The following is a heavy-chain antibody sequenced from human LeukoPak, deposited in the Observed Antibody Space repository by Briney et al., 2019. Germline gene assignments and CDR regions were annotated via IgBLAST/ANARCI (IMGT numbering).Heavy chain of an antibody. V-gene: IGHV3-53*05. CDR3: AKIGRDYGSGSYG. CDR1: GFTVSSND. D-gene: IGHD3-10*01. Sequence: GGSLRLSCAASGFTVSSNDMSWVRQAPGKGLEWVSVIYSGGSTHYADSVKGRFTISRDNSKNTLYLQMNSLRAEDTAVYYCAKIGRDYGSGSYGWGQGTLVTVSS. J-gene: IGHJ4*02. CDR2: IYSGGST.